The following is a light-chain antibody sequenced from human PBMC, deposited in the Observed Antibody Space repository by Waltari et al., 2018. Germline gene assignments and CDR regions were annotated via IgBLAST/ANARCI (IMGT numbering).Light chain of an antibody. CDR3: ASQALDGVLL. V-gene: IGLV2-14*01. CDR1: SRDVGSSDY. CDR2: DVT. J-gene: IGLJ2*01. Sequence: HSALTHPASLSGSPGPSITIPCTGCSRDVGSSDYVAWYQLHPVEAPQLIIYDVTNRPTGVSHRFSGSKSANTASLTISGLQPEDEGDYYCASQALDGVLLFGGGTKLTVL.